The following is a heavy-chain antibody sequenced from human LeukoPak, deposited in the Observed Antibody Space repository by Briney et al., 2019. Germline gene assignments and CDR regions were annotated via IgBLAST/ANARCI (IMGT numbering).Heavy chain of an antibody. Sequence: PSETLSLTCTVSGGSISTYYWSWIRQSPGKGLKWIGYISYSGSTNYNPALKSRVTISVDTSKNQFSLKLRSVTAADTAVYYCASGRKYSATSDYWGQGTLVTVSS. J-gene: IGHJ4*02. CDR1: GGSISTYY. V-gene: IGHV4-59*01. CDR3: ASGRKYSATSDY. CDR2: ISYSGST. D-gene: IGHD5-12*01.